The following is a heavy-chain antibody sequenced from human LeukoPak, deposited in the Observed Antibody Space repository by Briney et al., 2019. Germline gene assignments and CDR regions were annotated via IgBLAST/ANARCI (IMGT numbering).Heavy chain of an antibody. Sequence: SETLSLTCTVSGYSISSGYYWGWIRQPPGKGLEWIGSIYHSGSTYYNPSLKSRVTISVDTSKNQFSLKLSSVTAADTAVYYCARERSTIPYFDYWGQGTLVTVSS. D-gene: IGHD5-24*01. CDR3: ARERSTIPYFDY. V-gene: IGHV4-38-2*02. CDR2: IYHSGST. J-gene: IGHJ4*02. CDR1: GYSISSGYY.